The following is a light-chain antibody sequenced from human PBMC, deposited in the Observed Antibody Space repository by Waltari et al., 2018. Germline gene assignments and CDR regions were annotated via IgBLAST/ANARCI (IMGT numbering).Light chain of an antibody. V-gene: IGLV2-14*03. CDR3: SSYIGSSTLEL. CDR2: DVS. CDR1: SSDVGGYNY. J-gene: IGLJ2*01. Sequence: QSALTQPASVSGSPGQSITISFTGTSSDVGGYNYVSWYQQHPGKAPKLIIFDVSDRPSGVSNRFSGSKSGNTASLTISGLQAEDEADYYCSSYIGSSTLELFGGGTSLTVL.